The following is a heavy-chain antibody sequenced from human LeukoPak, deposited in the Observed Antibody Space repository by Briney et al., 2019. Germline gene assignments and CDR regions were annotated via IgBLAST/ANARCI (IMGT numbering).Heavy chain of an antibody. CDR1: GYTFTNYY. V-gene: IGHV1-2*06. D-gene: IGHD5-24*01. CDR3: MRGRDAYKSNTFDI. Sequence: ASVKVSCKTSGYTFTNYYIHWVRQAPGQGLERMGRIDPNTGGTKSAKNFQGRVTMTRDTSISTAYMALSGLRSDDTAVYYCMRGRDAYKSNTFDIWGQGTMVTVSS. CDR2: IDPNTGGT. J-gene: IGHJ3*02.